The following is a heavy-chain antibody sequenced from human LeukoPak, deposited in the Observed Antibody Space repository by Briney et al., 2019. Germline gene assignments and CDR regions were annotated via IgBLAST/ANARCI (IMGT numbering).Heavy chain of an antibody. V-gene: IGHV3-53*01. CDR3: AKDSAKKYDDY. CDR1: GFTFSSYW. CDR2: IYSAGST. D-gene: IGHD2/OR15-2a*01. J-gene: IGHJ4*02. Sequence: GGSLRLSCAASGFTFSSYWMSWVRQAPGKGLEWVSVIYSAGSTYYADSVKGRFTISRDNSKNTLYLQMNSLRAEDTAVYYCAKDSAKKYDDYWGQGTLVTVSS.